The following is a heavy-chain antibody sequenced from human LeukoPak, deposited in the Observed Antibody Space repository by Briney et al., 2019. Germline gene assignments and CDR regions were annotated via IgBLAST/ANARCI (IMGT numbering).Heavy chain of an antibody. Sequence: PSETLSLTCTVSGGSISSYYWSWIRQPAGKGLEWIGRIYTSESTNYNPSLKSRVTMSVDTSKNQFSLKLSAVTAADTAVYYCARDRIGGGGSVAFDIWGQGTTVTVSS. CDR1: GGSISSYY. J-gene: IGHJ3*02. CDR2: IYTSEST. D-gene: IGHD2-15*01. CDR3: ARDRIGGGGSVAFDI. V-gene: IGHV4-4*07.